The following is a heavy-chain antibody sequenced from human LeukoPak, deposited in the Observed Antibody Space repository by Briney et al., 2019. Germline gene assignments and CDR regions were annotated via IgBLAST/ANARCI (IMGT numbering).Heavy chain of an antibody. CDR3: ARVYTSTWYSGYLHMDV. CDR1: GFTLNSYN. Sequence: GGSLRLSCVASGFTLNSYNMKWVRQAPGKRLEWVSSISWRSSDIEYADSVKGRFTISRDIDKKSLYLQMNSLRVEDTAVYYCARVYTSTWYSGYLHMDVWAKGPRSPSP. J-gene: IGHJ6*03. D-gene: IGHD6-13*01. V-gene: IGHV3-21*01. CDR2: ISWRSSDI.